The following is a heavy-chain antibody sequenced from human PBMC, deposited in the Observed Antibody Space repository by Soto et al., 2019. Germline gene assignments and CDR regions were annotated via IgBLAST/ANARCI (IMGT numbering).Heavy chain of an antibody. Sequence: EVQLVESGGGLVKPGGSLRLSCAASGFTFSNAWMSWVRQAPGKGLEWVGRIKSKTDGGTTDYAAPVKGRFTISRDDSKNTLYLQMNSLKTEDTAVYYCTTIVLLWFGDPMDVWGQGTTVTVSS. D-gene: IGHD3-10*01. CDR2: IKSKTDGGTT. CDR3: TTIVLLWFGDPMDV. CDR1: GFTFSNAW. J-gene: IGHJ6*02. V-gene: IGHV3-15*01.